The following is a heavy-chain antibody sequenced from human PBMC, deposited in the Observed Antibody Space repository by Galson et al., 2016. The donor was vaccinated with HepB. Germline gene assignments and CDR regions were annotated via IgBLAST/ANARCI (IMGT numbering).Heavy chain of an antibody. V-gene: IGHV3-23*01. CDR3: AREPSHQRYMDV. CDR2: IDDSGGST. Sequence: SLKLSCAASGFTFSSYSMSWVRQAPGKGLEWVSTIDDSGGSTWYANSVKGRFTISRDTSKNTLYLQMNSLRTEDTAIYYCAREPSHQRYMDVWGKGTTVTVSS. J-gene: IGHJ6*04. CDR1: GFTFSSYS. D-gene: IGHD5-24*01.